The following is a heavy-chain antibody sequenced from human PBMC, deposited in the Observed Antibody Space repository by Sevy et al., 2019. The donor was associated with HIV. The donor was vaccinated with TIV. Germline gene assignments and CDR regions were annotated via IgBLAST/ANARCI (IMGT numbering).Heavy chain of an antibody. CDR3: ARAEDDILTGPYYSYGMDV. D-gene: IGHD3-9*01. CDR1: GFTFSSYS. J-gene: IGHJ6*02. CDR2: ISRGGGTK. V-gene: IGHV3-48*02. Sequence: GGSLRLSCAASGFTFSSYSMNWVRQAPGKGLEGVANISRGGGTKYYSESVKGRFTLSRDNAKNSLYLQLNRLRDEDTAVYYCARAEDDILTGPYYSYGMDVWGQGTTVTVSS.